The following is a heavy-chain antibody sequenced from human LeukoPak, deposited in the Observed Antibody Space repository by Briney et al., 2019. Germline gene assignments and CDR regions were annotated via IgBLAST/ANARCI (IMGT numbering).Heavy chain of an antibody. Sequence: SGGSLRLSCAASGFSFSSDWMHWVRQAPGKGLEWVSSFGLYGGTTHYADSVKGRFTISRDNSKNTLYLQMTSLRADDTAVYYCVKDSSTTSWYFAFDVWGQGTMVAVSS. D-gene: IGHD2-2*01. CDR1: GFSFSSDW. CDR2: FGLYGGTT. J-gene: IGHJ3*01. V-gene: IGHV3-23*01. CDR3: VKDSSTTSWYFAFDV.